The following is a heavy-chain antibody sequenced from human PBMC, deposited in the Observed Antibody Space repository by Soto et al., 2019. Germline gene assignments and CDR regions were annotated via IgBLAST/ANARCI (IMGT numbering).Heavy chain of an antibody. CDR2: ISGSGGST. J-gene: IGHJ4*02. V-gene: IGHV3-23*01. D-gene: IGHD3-10*01. CDR1: GFTFSSYA. Sequence: GGSLRLSCAASGFTFSSYAMSWVRQAPGKGLEWVSAISGSGGSTYYADSVKGRFTISRDNSKNTLYLQMNSLRAEDTAVYYCAKDQHGSGSYYPYFDYWGQGTLVTVSS. CDR3: AKDQHGSGSYYPYFDY.